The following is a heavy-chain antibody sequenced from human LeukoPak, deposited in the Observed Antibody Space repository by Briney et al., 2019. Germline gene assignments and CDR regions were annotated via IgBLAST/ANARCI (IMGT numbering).Heavy chain of an antibody. V-gene: IGHV3-7*03. CDR1: GFTVSSNY. J-gene: IGHJ4*02. Sequence: SGGSLRLSCAASGFTVSSNYMSWVRQAPGKGLEWVAIIKQDGSERYYVDSVKGRFTISRDNAKNSLYLQMNSLRAEDTAVYYCARAGSSSWYICDWGRGTLVTVSS. CDR2: IKQDGSER. CDR3: ARAGSSSWYICD. D-gene: IGHD6-13*01.